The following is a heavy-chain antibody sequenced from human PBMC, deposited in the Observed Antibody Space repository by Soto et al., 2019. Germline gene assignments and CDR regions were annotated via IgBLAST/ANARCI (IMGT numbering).Heavy chain of an antibody. J-gene: IGHJ4*02. CDR3: ARGGDMTTVVLDY. Sequence: PSETLSLTCTVSGGSISSGGYYWSWIRQHPGKGLEWIGYIYYSGSTYYNPSLKSRVTVSVDTSKNQFSLKLSSVTAADTAVYYCARGGDMTTVVLDYWGQGTLVTVSS. D-gene: IGHD4-17*01. V-gene: IGHV4-31*03. CDR1: GGSISSGGYY. CDR2: IYYSGST.